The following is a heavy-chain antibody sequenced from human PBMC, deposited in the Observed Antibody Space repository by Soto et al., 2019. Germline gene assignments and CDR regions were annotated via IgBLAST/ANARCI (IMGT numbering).Heavy chain of an antibody. V-gene: IGHV1-18*01. CDR3: TRCARVTPVGECWFDP. Sequence: QVQLVQSGAYLKKPEASVKVSCKTSGYAFIDYGITWVRQAPGQGLEWIGWISAYNGNTLYARNLQDRVTMTIDKATNTAHMELRSLRTADTALYYCTRCARVTPVGECWFDPWGQGTLVTVSS. J-gene: IGHJ5*02. D-gene: IGHD3-10*01. CDR2: ISAYNGNT. CDR1: GYAFIDYG.